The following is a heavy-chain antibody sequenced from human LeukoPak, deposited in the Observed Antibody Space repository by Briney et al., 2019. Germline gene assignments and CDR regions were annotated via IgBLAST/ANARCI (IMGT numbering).Heavy chain of an antibody. CDR3: ASGRTDIMVVPATLRNYYFDY. J-gene: IGHJ4*02. CDR2: IMPMLGTA. V-gene: IGHV1-69*06. CDR1: GGTFSSYD. D-gene: IGHD2-2*01. Sequence: SVKVSCKASGGTFSSYDISWVRQAPGQGLEWMGGIMPMLGTANYAQKFQGRVTITADKSTSTAYMELSSLGSEDTAVYYCASGRTDIMVVPATLRNYYFDYWGQGTLVTVSS.